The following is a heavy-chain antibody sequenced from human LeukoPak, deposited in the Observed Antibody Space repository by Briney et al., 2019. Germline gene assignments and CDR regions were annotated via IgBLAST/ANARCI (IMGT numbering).Heavy chain of an antibody. CDR1: GGSLSSYY. CDR2: IYYIGST. Sequence: SETLCLSCAVSGGSLSSYYWSWVRQPPGKRLEWIGYIYYIGSTNYNPSLKSRVTISVDTSKNQFSLKLSSVTAADTAVYYCARATQWELLVDYWGQGTLVTVSS. V-gene: IGHV4-59*01. J-gene: IGHJ4*02. CDR3: ARATQWELLVDY. D-gene: IGHD1-26*01.